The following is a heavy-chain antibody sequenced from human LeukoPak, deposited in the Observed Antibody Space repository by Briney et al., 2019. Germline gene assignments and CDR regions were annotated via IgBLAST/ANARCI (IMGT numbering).Heavy chain of an antibody. D-gene: IGHD3-22*01. CDR2: IYYSGIT. J-gene: IGHJ4*02. CDR1: GGSISSYH. Sequence: SETLSLTCTVSGGSISSYHWSWLRQPPGKGLEWIGFIYYSGITDYNPSLKGRVTISVDTSKNHFSLRLSSVTAADTAVYYCARVRALSYYDSSGDLYYFEYWGQGTLVTVSS. V-gene: IGHV4-59*01. CDR3: ARVRALSYYDSSGDLYYFEY.